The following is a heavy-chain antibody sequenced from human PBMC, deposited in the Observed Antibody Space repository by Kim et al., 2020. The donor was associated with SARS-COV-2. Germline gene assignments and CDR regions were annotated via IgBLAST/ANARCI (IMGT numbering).Heavy chain of an antibody. D-gene: IGHD4-17*01. V-gene: IGHV3-23*01. J-gene: IGHJ4*02. Sequence: GGSLRLSCAASGFTFSSYAMSWVRQAPGKGLEWVSAISGSGGSTYYADSVKGRFTISRDNSKNTLYLQMNSLRAEDTAVYYCAKEVGYGDYLLGVFDYWGQGTLVTVSS. CDR3: AKEVGYGDYLLGVFDY. CDR2: ISGSGGST. CDR1: GFTFSSYA.